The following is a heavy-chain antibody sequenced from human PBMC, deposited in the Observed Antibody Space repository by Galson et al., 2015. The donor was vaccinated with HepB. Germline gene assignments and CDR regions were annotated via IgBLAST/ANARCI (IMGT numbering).Heavy chain of an antibody. CDR1: GFRFSNYA. CDR2: ITGSGGST. J-gene: IGHJ4*02. CDR3: AKDPIFGASGWFYFDY. Sequence: SLRLSCAASGFRFSNYAMSWVRQAPGKGLEWVSGITGSGGSTYYAASVKGRFTISRDNTKNTLYLQMRGLRADDTAVYYLAKDPIFGASGWFYFDYWGQGTVVTVSS. D-gene: IGHD3-3*01. V-gene: IGHV3-23*01.